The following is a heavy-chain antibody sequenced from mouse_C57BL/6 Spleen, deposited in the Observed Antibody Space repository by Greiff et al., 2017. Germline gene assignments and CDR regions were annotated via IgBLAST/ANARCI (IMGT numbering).Heavy chain of an antibody. CDR2: INPNYGTT. CDR3: ARGGYYDPYYAMDY. J-gene: IGHJ4*01. Sequence: EVQLQESGPELVKPGASVKISCKASGYSFTDYNMNWVKQSNGKSLEWIGVINPNYGTTSYNQKFKGKATLTVDQSSSTAYMQLNSLTSEDSAVYYCARGGYYDPYYAMDYWGQGTSVTVSS. D-gene: IGHD2-3*01. CDR1: GYSFTDYN. V-gene: IGHV1-39*01.